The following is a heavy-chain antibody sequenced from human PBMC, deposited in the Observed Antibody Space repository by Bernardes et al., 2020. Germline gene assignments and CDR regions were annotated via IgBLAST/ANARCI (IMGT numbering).Heavy chain of an antibody. V-gene: IGHV3-23*01. CDR3: AKLYPFNYSPFDY. Sequence: GGSLRLSCAASGFTFRSSAMSWVRQAPGQGLEWVSAISGSGGRTYYADSVKGRFTISRDNSKNTLYLQMNSLRAEDTAVYYCAKLYPFNYSPFDYWGQGTLVTVSS. D-gene: IGHD4-4*01. J-gene: IGHJ4*02. CDR1: GFTFRSSA. CDR2: ISGSGGRT.